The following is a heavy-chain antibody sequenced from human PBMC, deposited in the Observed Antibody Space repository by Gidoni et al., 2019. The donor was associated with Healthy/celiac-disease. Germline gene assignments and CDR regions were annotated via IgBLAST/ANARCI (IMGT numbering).Heavy chain of an antibody. CDR1: GFTFSSDS. D-gene: IGHD1-26*01. J-gene: IGHJ4*02. Sequence: EVQLVESGGGLVKPGGSLRLSCAASGFTFSSDSMNWVRQAPGKGLEWVSSISSSSSYISYADTVKGRFTISRDNAKNSLYLQMNSLRAEDTAVYYCARGLWGIVGATPAGGFDYWGQGTLVTVSS. CDR2: ISSSSSYI. CDR3: ARGLWGIVGATPAGGFDY. V-gene: IGHV3-21*01.